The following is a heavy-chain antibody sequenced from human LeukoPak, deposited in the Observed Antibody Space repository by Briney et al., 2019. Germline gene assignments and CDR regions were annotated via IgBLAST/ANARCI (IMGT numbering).Heavy chain of an antibody. CDR3: ARDKHWLAYDF. Sequence: GGSLRLSCAASGFTFSSYAMHWVRQAPGKGLEYVSAISSNGGSTYYANSVKGRFTISRDNSRNTLYLQMNSLRAEDTAVYYCARDKHWLAYDFWGQGTLVTASS. D-gene: IGHD6-19*01. CDR2: ISSNGGST. CDR1: GFTFSSYA. J-gene: IGHJ4*02. V-gene: IGHV3-64*01.